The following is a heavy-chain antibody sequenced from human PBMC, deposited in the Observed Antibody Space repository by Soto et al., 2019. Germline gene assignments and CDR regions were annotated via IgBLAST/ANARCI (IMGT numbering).Heavy chain of an antibody. CDR2: ISYDGSNK. J-gene: IGHJ6*03. CDR3: AKQALWFGEFSHIEIYYYYYMDV. Sequence: GGSLRLSCAASGFTFSSYGMHWVRQAPGKGLEWVAVISYDGSNKYYADSVKGRFTISRDNSKNTLYLQMNSLRAEDTAVYYCAKQALWFGEFSHIEIYYYYYMDVWGKGTTVTVSS. V-gene: IGHV3-30*18. D-gene: IGHD3-10*01. CDR1: GFTFSSYG.